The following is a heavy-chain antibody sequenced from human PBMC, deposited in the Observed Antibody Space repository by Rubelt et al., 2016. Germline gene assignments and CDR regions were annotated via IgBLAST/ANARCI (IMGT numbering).Heavy chain of an antibody. D-gene: IGHD1-26*01. CDR1: GFTFSSYG. CDR2: IRYDGNNK. J-gene: IGHJ3*02. CDR3: AKDRASYYADAFDI. Sequence: VQLLESGGGLVQPGGSLRLSCAASGFTFSSYGMHWVRQAPGKGLEWVAFIRYDGNNKYYADSVKGRLTISRDNSKNTLYLQMNSLRAEDTAVYYCAKDRASYYADAFDIWGQGTMVTVSS. V-gene: IGHV3-30*02.